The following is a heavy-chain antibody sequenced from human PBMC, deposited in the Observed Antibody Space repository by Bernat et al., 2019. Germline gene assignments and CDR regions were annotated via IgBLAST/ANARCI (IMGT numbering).Heavy chain of an antibody. CDR3: AILTIAAAGTASFDY. V-gene: IGHV3-48*03. D-gene: IGHD6-13*01. CDR1: GFTFSSYE. Sequence: EVQLVESGGGLVQPGGSLRLSCAASGFTFSSYEMNWVRQAPGKGLEWVSYISSSGSTIYYADSVKGRFTISRDNAKNSLYLQMNSLRAEDTAVYYCAILTIAAAGTASFDYWGQGTLVTVSS. CDR2: ISSSGSTI. J-gene: IGHJ4*02.